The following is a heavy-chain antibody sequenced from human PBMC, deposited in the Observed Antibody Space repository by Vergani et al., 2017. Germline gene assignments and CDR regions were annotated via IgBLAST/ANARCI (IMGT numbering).Heavy chain of an antibody. CDR1: GGSISPYY. CDR2: IYTSEST. J-gene: IGHJ4*02. Sequence: QVQLQESGPRLVKPSETLSLTCTVSGGSISPYYWSWIRQPAGKGLEWIGRIYTSESTNYNPSLKSRVTMSVDTSKNQFSLKLSSVTAADTAVYYCAREYSSSVGFLAYWGQGTLVTVPS. CDR3: AREYSSSVGFLAY. V-gene: IGHV4-4*07. D-gene: IGHD6-6*01.